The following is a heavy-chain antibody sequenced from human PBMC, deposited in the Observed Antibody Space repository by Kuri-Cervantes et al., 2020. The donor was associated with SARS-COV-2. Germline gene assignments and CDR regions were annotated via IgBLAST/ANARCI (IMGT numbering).Heavy chain of an antibody. CDR3: ARETLAFDY. CDR2: ISYDGGNK. Sequence: GESLKISCAASGFTFSSYAMHWVRQAPGKGLEWVAVISYDGGNKYYADSVKGRFTISRDNSKNTLYLQMNSLRAEDTAVYYCARETLAFDYWGQGTLVTVSS. D-gene: IGHD1-1*01. CDR1: GFTFSSYA. V-gene: IGHV3-30-3*01. J-gene: IGHJ4*02.